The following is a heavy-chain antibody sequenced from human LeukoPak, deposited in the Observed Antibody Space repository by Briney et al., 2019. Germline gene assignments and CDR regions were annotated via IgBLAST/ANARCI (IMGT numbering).Heavy chain of an antibody. Sequence: ASVKVSCKASGGTFSSYAISWVRQAPGQGLEWMGRIIPILGIANYAQKFQGRVTITADKSTSTAYMEQSSLRSEDTAVYYCARDLWFAASSPYGMDVWGQGTTVTVSS. J-gene: IGHJ6*02. CDR1: GGTFSSYA. V-gene: IGHV1-69*04. D-gene: IGHD2-21*01. CDR3: ARDLWFAASSPYGMDV. CDR2: IIPILGIA.